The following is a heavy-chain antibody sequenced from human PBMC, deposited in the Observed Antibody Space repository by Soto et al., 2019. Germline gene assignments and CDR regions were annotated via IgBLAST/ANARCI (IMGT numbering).Heavy chain of an antibody. CDR1: GSKISSYY. J-gene: IGHJ5*02. CDR2: IYYSGST. D-gene: IGHD6-25*01. V-gene: IGHV4-59*01. CDR3: ARPHGGSSGWDNWFDP. Sequence: SETLSLTCTVSGSKISSYYWSWIRQPPGKGLEWIGYIYYSGSTNYNPSLKSRVTISVDTSKNQFSLKLSSVTAADTAVYYCARPHGGSSGWDNWFDPWGQGTLVTVS.